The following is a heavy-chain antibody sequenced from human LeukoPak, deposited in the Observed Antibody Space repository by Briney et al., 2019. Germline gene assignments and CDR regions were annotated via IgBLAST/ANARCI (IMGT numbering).Heavy chain of an antibody. CDR1: GYTFTSYG. Sequence: ASAKVSCKASGYTFTSYGISWVRQAPGQGLEWMGWISAYNGNTRYSQKFQGRVTITGDTSASTAYMELRSLTSEDTAVYYCARDVRAVAGTVSYYFDYWGQGTLVTVSS. V-gene: IGHV1-18*01. D-gene: IGHD6-19*01. CDR3: ARDVRAVAGTVSYYFDY. CDR2: ISAYNGNT. J-gene: IGHJ4*02.